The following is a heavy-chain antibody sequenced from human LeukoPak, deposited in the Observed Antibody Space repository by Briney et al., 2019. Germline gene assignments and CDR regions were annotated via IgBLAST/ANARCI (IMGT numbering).Heavy chain of an antibody. CDR3: TSGPPEWGFDL. CDR2: MSPNSGNT. Sequence: ASEKVSCKASGYTFTSYDINWVRQATGQGLEWMGWMSPNSGNTGYAQKFQGRVTMTRDTSISTAYMELNSLRSEDTAVYYCTSGPPEWGFDLWGRGTLVTVSS. V-gene: IGHV1-8*01. CDR1: GYTFTSYD. D-gene: IGHD1-14*01. J-gene: IGHJ2*01.